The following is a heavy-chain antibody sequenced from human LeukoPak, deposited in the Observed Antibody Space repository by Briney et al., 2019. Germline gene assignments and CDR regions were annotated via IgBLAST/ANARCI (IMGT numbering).Heavy chain of an antibody. CDR2: IYSGGST. CDR3: AREGYSYGSYYFDY. J-gene: IGHJ4*02. CDR1: GFTVSSNY. Sequence: GGSLRLSCAASGFTVSSNYMSWVRQAPGKGLEWVSVIYSGGSTYYADSVKGRFTISRHNSKNTLYLQVNSMRAEDTAVYYCAREGYSYGSYYFDYWGQGTLVTVSS. V-gene: IGHV3-53*04. D-gene: IGHD5-18*01.